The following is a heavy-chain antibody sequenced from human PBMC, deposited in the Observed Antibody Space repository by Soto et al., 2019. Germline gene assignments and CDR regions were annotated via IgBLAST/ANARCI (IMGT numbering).Heavy chain of an antibody. CDR1: GGSISSGDYY. J-gene: IGHJ5*02. CDR2: IYYRGRT. D-gene: IGHD6-13*01. V-gene: IGHV4-30-4*01. CDR3: ARDRGIAAAGTLFDP. Sequence: PSETLSLTCTVSGGSISSGDYYWSWIRQPPGKGLEWIGYIYYRGRTYYNPSLKSRVTISVDTSKNQFSLKLSSVTAADTAVYYCARDRGIAAAGTLFDPWGQGTLVTVSS.